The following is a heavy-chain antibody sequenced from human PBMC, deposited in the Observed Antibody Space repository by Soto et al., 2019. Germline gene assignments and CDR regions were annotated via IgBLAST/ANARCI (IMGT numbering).Heavy chain of an antibody. J-gene: IGHJ4*02. Sequence: GGSLRLSCAASGFTFSSYGMHWVRQAPGKGLEWVAVISYDGSNRYYADSVKGRFTISRDNSKNTLYLQMNSLRAEDTAVYYCAKGLEQWLVLGYFDYWGQGTLVTVSS. CDR3: AKGLEQWLVLGYFDY. CDR1: GFTFSSYG. D-gene: IGHD6-19*01. V-gene: IGHV3-30*18. CDR2: ISYDGSNR.